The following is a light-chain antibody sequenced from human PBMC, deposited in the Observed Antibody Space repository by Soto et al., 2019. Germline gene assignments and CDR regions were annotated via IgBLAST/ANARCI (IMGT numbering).Light chain of an antibody. CDR1: QSLRTNS. Sequence: EMVLTQSPGTLSLSLGERATLSCRASQSLRTNSLAWYQQKHGQAPRLLISGVYSRATGIPDRFSGSGSGTDFALTISSLQPDDFATYYCQQYDNYPLTFGGGTKVNIK. J-gene: IGKJ4*01. CDR2: GVY. CDR3: QQYDNYPLT. V-gene: IGKV3-20*01.